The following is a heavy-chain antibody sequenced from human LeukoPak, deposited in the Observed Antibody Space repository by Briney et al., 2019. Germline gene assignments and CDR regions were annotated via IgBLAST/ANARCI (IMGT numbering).Heavy chain of an antibody. CDR3: ARGQAVAGTSLDY. CDR2: INAGNGNT. CDR1: GYSFTSYA. V-gene: IGHV1-3*01. D-gene: IGHD6-19*01. Sequence: ASVKVSCKASGYSFTSYAMHWVRQAPGQRLEWMGWINAGNGNTKYSQKFQGRVTITRDTSAGTAYMELSSLRSEDTAVYYCARGQAVAGTSLDYWGQGTLVTVSS. J-gene: IGHJ4*02.